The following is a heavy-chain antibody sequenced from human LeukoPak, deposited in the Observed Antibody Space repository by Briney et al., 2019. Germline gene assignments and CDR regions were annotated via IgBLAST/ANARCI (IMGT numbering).Heavy chain of an antibody. CDR2: ISRSRSYI. V-gene: IGHV3-21*01. CDR1: AFTFSRAS. CDR3: AREVYYYDSSGLGFDY. J-gene: IGHJ4*02. D-gene: IGHD3-22*01. Sequence: PGGSLRLSYAPSAFTFSRASMNWVRQAPGKGLEWLSSISRSRSYIYYAGSVKGRFNISGDNAKNSLYLGMNSLRAEDTAVYYCAREVYYYDSSGLGFDYWGQGTLVTVSS.